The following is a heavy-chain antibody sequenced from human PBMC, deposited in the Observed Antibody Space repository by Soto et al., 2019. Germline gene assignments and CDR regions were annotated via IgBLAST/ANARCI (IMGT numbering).Heavy chain of an antibody. CDR2: IIPIFGTA. J-gene: IGHJ5*02. CDR3: ARSDDNWFDP. Sequence: SVKVSCKASGVTFSSYAISWVRQAPGQGLEWMGGIIPIFGTANYAQKFQGRVTITADESTSTAYMELSSLRSEDTAVYYCARSDDNWFDPWGQGTLVTVSS. V-gene: IGHV1-69*13. CDR1: GVTFSSYA.